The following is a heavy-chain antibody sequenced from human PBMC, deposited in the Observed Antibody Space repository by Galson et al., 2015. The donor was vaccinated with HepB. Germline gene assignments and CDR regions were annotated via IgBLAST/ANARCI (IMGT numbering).Heavy chain of an antibody. CDR1: GGTFSSYA. J-gene: IGHJ4*02. CDR3: ARCREGYCSGGSYCIFDY. CDR2: IIPILGIA. Sequence: SVKVSCKASGGTFSSYAISWVRQAPGQGLEWMGRIIPILGIANYAQKFQGRVTITADKSTSTAYMELSSLRSVDTAVYYCARCREGYCSGGSYCIFDYWGQGTLVTVSS. D-gene: IGHD2-15*01. V-gene: IGHV1-69*04.